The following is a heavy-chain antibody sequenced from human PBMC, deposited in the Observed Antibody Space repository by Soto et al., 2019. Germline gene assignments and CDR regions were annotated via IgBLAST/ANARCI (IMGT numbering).Heavy chain of an antibody. Sequence: QLQLQESGPGLVKPSETLSLTCTVSGGSISSSSYYWGWIRQPPGKGLEWIGSIYYSGSTYYNPSLKSRVTISVDTSKNQFSLKLSSVTAADTAVYYCARSSGYRLESAFDIWGQGTMVTVSS. CDR2: IYYSGST. J-gene: IGHJ3*02. D-gene: IGHD6-19*01. CDR1: GGSISSSSYY. V-gene: IGHV4-39*01. CDR3: ARSSGYRLESAFDI.